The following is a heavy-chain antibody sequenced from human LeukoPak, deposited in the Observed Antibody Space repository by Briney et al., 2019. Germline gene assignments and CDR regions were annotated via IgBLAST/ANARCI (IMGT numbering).Heavy chain of an antibody. CDR3: ASRPTDGYNYFTDY. Sequence: ASVKVSCKASGYTFTGYYMHWVRQAPGQGLEWMGWINPNSGGTNYAQKFQGRVTMTRDTSISTAYMELSRLRFDDTAVYYCASRPTDGYNYFTDYWGQGTLVTVSS. CDR1: GYTFTGYY. J-gene: IGHJ4*02. CDR2: INPNSGGT. V-gene: IGHV1-2*02. D-gene: IGHD5-24*01.